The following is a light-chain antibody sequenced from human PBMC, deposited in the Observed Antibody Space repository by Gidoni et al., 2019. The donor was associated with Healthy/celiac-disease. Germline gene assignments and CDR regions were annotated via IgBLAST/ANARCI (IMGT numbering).Light chain of an antibody. CDR2: QDS. CDR3: QAWDSSTTVV. Sequence: SYELTQPPSVSVSPGQTAIITCSGDELGDKYACWYQQKPGQSPVLVIYQDSKRPSGIPERFSGSNSGNTATLTISGTQAMDEADYYCQAWDSSTTVVFGGGTKLTVL. CDR1: ELGDKY. J-gene: IGLJ2*01. V-gene: IGLV3-1*01.